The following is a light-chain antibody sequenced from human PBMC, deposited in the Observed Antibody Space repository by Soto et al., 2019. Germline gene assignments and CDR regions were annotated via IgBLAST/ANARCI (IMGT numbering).Light chain of an antibody. CDR1: QSVLYSSNNKNY. V-gene: IGKV4-1*01. CDR2: WAS. Sequence: DIVRTQSQDSLAVSLGERATINCKSSQSVLYSSNNKNYLAWYQQKPGQPPKLLIYWASTRESGVPDRFSGSGSGTDFTLTISSLQAEDVAVYYCQQYYSTPQTFGQGTKVDI. CDR3: QQYYSTPQT. J-gene: IGKJ1*01.